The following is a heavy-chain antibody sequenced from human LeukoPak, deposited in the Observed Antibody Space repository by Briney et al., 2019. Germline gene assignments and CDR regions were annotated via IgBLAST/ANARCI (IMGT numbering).Heavy chain of an antibody. V-gene: IGHV1-3*01. CDR2: INAGNGNT. Sequence: ASVKVSCKASGYTFTSYAMHWVRQAPGQRLEWMGWINAGNGNTKYSQKFQGRVTITRDTSASTAYMELSSLRSEDTAVYYCARDPLLRIAARTTGYYGMDVWGQGTTVTVSS. CDR1: GYTFTSYA. J-gene: IGHJ6*02. D-gene: IGHD6-6*01. CDR3: ARDPLLRIAARTTGYYGMDV.